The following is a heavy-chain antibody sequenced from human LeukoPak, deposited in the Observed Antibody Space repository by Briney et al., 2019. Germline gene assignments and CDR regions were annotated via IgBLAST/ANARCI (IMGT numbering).Heavy chain of an antibody. J-gene: IGHJ5*02. CDR2: IIPIFGTA. CDR1: AGTFSSYA. V-gene: IGHV1-69*05. D-gene: IGHD2-15*01. CDR3: AREMFSRRKPGYCSGGSCSNWFDP. Sequence: SVKVSCKASAGTFSSYAISWVRQAPGQGLEGMGRIIPIFGTANYAQEFHVRVTITTDESTSTAYMELSSLRSEDTAVYYCAREMFSRRKPGYCSGGSCSNWFDPWGQGTLVTVSS.